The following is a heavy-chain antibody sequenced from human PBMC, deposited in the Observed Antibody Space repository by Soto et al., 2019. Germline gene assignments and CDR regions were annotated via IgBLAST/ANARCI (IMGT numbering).Heavy chain of an antibody. CDR3: ARDGGQYYDILTGYSGFDY. V-gene: IGHV1-69*01. D-gene: IGHD3-9*01. Sequence: QVQLVQSGAEVKKPGSSVKVSSKASGGTFSSYAISWVRQAPGQGLEWMGGIIPIFGTANYAQKFQGRVTITADESTSTAYMELSSLRADDTGVYYCARDGGQYYDILTGYSGFDYWGQGTLVTVS. CDR2: IIPIFGTA. CDR1: GGTFSSYA. J-gene: IGHJ4*02.